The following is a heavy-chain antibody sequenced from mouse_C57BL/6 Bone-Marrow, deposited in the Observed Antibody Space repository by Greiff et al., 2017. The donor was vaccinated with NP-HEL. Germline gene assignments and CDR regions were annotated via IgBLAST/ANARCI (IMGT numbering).Heavy chain of an antibody. Sequence: VQLQQSGPELVKPGASVKISCKASGYAFSSSWMNWVKQRPGKGLEWIGRVYPGDGDTNYNGKFKGKATLTADKSSSTAYMQLSSLTSEDSAVYFCARGYYGSGHGDYWGQGTTLTVSS. D-gene: IGHD1-1*01. J-gene: IGHJ2*01. CDR3: ARGYYGSGHGDY. CDR1: GYAFSSSW. CDR2: VYPGDGDT. V-gene: IGHV1-82*01.